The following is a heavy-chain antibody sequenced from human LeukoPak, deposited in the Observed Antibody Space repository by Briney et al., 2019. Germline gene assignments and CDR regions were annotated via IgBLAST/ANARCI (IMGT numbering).Heavy chain of an antibody. J-gene: IGHJ5*02. V-gene: IGHV1-2*02. CDR1: GYTFTGYY. CDR3: ALERWAVRGVFWFDP. CDR2: ITPNSGGT. D-gene: IGHD3-10*01. Sequence: ASVKVSCKASGYTFTGYYMHWVRQAPGQGLEWMGWITPNSGGTNYAQKFQGRVTMTRDTSISTAYMELSRLRSDDTAVYYCALERWAVRGVFWFDPWGQGTLVTVSS.